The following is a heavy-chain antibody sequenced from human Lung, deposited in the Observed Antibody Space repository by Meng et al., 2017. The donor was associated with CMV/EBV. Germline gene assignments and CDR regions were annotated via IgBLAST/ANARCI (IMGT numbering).Heavy chain of an antibody. D-gene: IGHD4-17*01. CDR2: ISDDGTNK. V-gene: IGHV3-30*04. CDR3: ARDHTPTVTTVLFDS. J-gene: IGHJ4*02. CDR1: GFTFSSYA. Sequence: SCAASGFTFSSYAMHWVRQAPGKGLEWVAVISDDGTNKYYADSVKGRFTISRDNSKNTLYLQVNSLRAEDTAVYYCARDHTPTVTTVLFDSWGQGSXVTVSS.